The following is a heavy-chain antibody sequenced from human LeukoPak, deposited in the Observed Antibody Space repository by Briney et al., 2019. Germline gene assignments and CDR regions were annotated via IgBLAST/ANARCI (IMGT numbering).Heavy chain of an antibody. CDR3: ARSANAFDI. J-gene: IGHJ3*02. V-gene: IGHV4-34*01. Sequence: SETLSLTCAVSGGSVSGYYWSWIRQPPGKGPEWIGKISHSGSTNYNPSLKSRVTISVDTSTNQFSLNLGSVTAADTAVYYCARSANAFDIWGQGTMVTVSS. CDR2: ISHSGST. CDR1: GGSVSGYY.